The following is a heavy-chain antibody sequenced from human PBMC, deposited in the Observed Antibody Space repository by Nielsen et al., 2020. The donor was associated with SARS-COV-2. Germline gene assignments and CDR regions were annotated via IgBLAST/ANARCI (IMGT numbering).Heavy chain of an antibody. V-gene: IGHV1-18*04. Sequence: ASVKVSCKASGYSFTSYGISWVRQAPGQGLEWMGWISPRNGNTNYLQKFQGRVTMTTDTPTSTVFMELRSLRSDDTAVYYCARDPDPYYGSGSLDLWSQGSLVTVSS. D-gene: IGHD3-10*01. CDR2: ISPRNGNT. CDR1: GYSFTSYG. CDR3: ARDPDPYYGSGSLDL. J-gene: IGHJ4*02.